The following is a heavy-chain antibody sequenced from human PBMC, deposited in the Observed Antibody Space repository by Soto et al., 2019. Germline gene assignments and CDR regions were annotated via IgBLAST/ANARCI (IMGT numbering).Heavy chain of an antibody. CDR1: GYSFTSYW. CDR3: ARLGPYSSGWFLDYGMDV. D-gene: IGHD6-19*01. CDR2: IYPGDSDT. V-gene: IGHV5-51*01. Sequence: PGEPLKIPWSGFGYSFTSYWVGRVLQMPGKGLEWMGIIYPGDSDTRYSPSFQGQVTISADKSISTAYLQWSSLKASDTAMYYCARLGPYSSGWFLDYGMDVWGQGTTVTVSS. J-gene: IGHJ6*02.